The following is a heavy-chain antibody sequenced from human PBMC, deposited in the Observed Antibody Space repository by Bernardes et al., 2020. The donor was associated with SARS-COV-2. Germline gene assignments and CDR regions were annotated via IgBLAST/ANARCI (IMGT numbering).Heavy chain of an antibody. V-gene: IGHV4-59*01. CDR2: IYYSGST. J-gene: IGHJ6*02. CDR3: ARMMWWGSGGYYYYYGMDV. Sequence: SETLSLTCTVSGGSISSYYWSWIRQPPGKGLEWIGYIYYSGSTNYNPSLKSRVTISVDTSKNQFSLKLSSVTAADTAVYYCARMMWWGSGGYYYYYGMDVWGQGTTVTVSS. CDR1: GGSISSYY. D-gene: IGHD2-21*01.